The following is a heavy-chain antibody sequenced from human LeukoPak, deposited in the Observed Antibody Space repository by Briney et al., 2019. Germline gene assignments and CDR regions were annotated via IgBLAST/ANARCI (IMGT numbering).Heavy chain of an antibody. CDR2: IYYSGST. J-gene: IGHJ6*02. CDR1: GGSINTFY. CDR3: ARVLRGGSYSETYYYGMDV. D-gene: IGHD1-26*01. V-gene: IGHV4-59*01. Sequence: SETLSLTCTVSGGSINTFYWSWFRQSPGKGLEWIGYIYYSGSTNYNPSLKSRVTISVDTSKNQFSLKLSSVTAADTTVYYCARVLRGGSYSETYYYGMDVWGQGTTVTVSS.